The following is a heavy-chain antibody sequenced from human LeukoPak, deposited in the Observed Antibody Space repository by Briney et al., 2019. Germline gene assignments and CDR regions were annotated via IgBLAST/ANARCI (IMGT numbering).Heavy chain of an antibody. CDR1: GFTLSSYW. Sequence: PGGSLRRSCAASGFTLSSYWMSWVRQAPGKGLEWVANIKQDGSEKYYVDSVKGRFTISRDNAKNSLYLQMNSLRAEDTAVYYCARDPVIFGVENWFDPWGQGTLVTVSS. J-gene: IGHJ5*02. V-gene: IGHV3-7*01. CDR2: IKQDGSEK. CDR3: ARDPVIFGVENWFDP. D-gene: IGHD3-3*01.